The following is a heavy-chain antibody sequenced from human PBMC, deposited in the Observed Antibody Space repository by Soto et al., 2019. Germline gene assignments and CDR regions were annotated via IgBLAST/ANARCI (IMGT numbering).Heavy chain of an antibody. V-gene: IGHV1-46*01. CDR3: ARSGYCSSTSCYYWFDP. D-gene: IGHD2-2*01. CDR2: INPSGGST. CDR1: GYTFATYY. J-gene: IGHJ5*02. Sequence: ASVKVSCKASGYTFATYYIYWVRQAPGQGLEWMGIINPSGGSTNYAQKFQGRVTMTRDTSTSTVYMELRSLRSDDTAVYYCARSGYCSSTSCYYWFDPWGQGTLVTAPQ.